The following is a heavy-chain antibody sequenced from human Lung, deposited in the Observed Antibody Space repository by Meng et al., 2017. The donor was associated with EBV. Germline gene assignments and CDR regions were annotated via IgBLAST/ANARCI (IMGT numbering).Heavy chain of an antibody. CDR2: ISYNGDIT. J-gene: IGHJ2*01. D-gene: IGHD5-18*01. V-gene: IGHV3-23*01. Sequence: SEAGGGLVQLGGSLRFSCVASGFTFSSYAMSWVRQAPGKGLEWVSGISYNGDITHYADSVKGRFTISRDNSKNTLSLQLDSLRVEDTAVYYCAKVVDIAMVTLYWYFDLWGRGTLVTVSS. CDR3: AKVVDIAMVTLYWYFDL. CDR1: GFTFSSYA.